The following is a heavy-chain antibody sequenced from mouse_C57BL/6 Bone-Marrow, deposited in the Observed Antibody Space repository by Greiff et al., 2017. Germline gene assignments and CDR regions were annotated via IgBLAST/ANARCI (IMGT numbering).Heavy chain of an antibody. D-gene: IGHD2-5*01. CDR3: ARGSNYVYAMDY. V-gene: IGHV5-16*01. CDR2: INYDGSST. Sequence: EVKVVESEGGLVQPGSSMKLSCTASGFTFSDYYMAWVRQVPEKGLEWVANINYDGSSTYYLDSLKSRFIFSIDNAKNILYLQISSLKSEDTATYYCARGSNYVYAMDYWGQGTSVTVSS. J-gene: IGHJ4*01. CDR1: GFTFSDYY.